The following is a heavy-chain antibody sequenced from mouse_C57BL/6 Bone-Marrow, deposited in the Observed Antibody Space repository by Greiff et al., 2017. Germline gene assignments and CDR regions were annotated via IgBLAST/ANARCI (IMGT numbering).Heavy chain of an antibody. CDR3: ARRRNYEEY. CDR2: ISRGGSYT. V-gene: IGHV5-6*02. D-gene: IGHD2-1*01. Sequence: EVMLVESGGDLVKPGASLKLSCAASGFTFSSYGMSWVRQTPDKRLEWVATISRGGSYTYYPDSVKGRFTISRDNAKNTLYLQMSSLKSEDTAMYYCARRRNYEEYWGQGTSLTVSS. J-gene: IGHJ2*02. CDR1: GFTFSSYG.